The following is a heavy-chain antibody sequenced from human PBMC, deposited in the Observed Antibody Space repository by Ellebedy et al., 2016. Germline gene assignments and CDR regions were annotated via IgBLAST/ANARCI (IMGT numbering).Heavy chain of an antibody. CDR3: ARGKVEWQHGYYGMDV. V-gene: IGHV1-69*13. CDR1: GGIFRGFD. J-gene: IGHJ6*02. D-gene: IGHD3-3*01. Sequence: SVKVSCXASGGIFRGFDITWVRQAPGQRLEWMGGIIPAFSTPDYAQKFQDRVTISAEESTGTVYMELRSLTSDDTAIYYCARGKVEWQHGYYGMDVWGQGTTVTVSS. CDR2: IIPAFSTP.